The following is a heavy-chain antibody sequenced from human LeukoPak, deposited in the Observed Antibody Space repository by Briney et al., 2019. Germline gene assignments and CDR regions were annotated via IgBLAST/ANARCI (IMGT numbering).Heavy chain of an antibody. Sequence: PGGSLRLSCAASGFTFTSSAMSWVRQAPGKGLEWVSVISGSGHTTDYADSVKGRFTVSRDNSKNTLYLQMNSLRADDTAVYYCAGVDAAMPDAFDIWGQGTTVTVSS. D-gene: IGHD5-18*01. CDR1: GFTFTSSA. V-gene: IGHV3-23*01. CDR2: ISGSGHTT. CDR3: AGVDAAMPDAFDI. J-gene: IGHJ3*02.